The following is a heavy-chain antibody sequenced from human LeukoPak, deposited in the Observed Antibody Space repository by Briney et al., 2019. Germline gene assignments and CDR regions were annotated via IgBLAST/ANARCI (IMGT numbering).Heavy chain of an antibody. CDR1: GLTFSSVS. V-gene: IGHV3-48*01. Sequence: GGSLRLSCVASGLTFSSVSMNWVRQVPGRGLEWIGYISTSSRTIYYSDSVKGRFTISRNNDKNSLYLQMHSLRADDTAVYFCAGATPMVTGGAFDIWGQGTLVSVSS. CDR2: ISTSSRTI. J-gene: IGHJ3*02. CDR3: AGATPMVTGGAFDI. D-gene: IGHD2-21*02.